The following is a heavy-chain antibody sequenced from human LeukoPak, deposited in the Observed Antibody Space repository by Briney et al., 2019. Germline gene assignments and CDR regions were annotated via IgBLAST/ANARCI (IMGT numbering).Heavy chain of an antibody. CDR2: IYYSGST. V-gene: IGHV4-59*01. J-gene: IGHJ5*02. D-gene: IGHD3-16*01. CDR1: GGSISTYY. Sequence: SETLSLTCTVSGGSISTYYWSWIRQPPGKGLEWIGYIYYSGSTNHNPSLKSRVTISVDTSKNQFSLKLSSVTAADTAVYYCARGGEVMSWFDPWGQGALVTISS. CDR3: ARGGEVMSWFDP.